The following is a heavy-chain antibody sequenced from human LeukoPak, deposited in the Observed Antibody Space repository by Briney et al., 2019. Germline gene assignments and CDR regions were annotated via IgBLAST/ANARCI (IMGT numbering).Heavy chain of an antibody. Sequence: PGGSLRLSCAASGFTFRSYAMSWVRQAPGKGLEWVSAIGGSGGNTYYADSVKGRFTISRDNSKNTAYLQMNSLKTEDTAVYYCAADRVFGELLSPLDYWGQGTLVTVSS. V-gene: IGHV3-23*01. D-gene: IGHD3-10*01. J-gene: IGHJ4*02. CDR1: GFTFRSYA. CDR2: IGGSGGNT. CDR3: AADRVFGELLSPLDY.